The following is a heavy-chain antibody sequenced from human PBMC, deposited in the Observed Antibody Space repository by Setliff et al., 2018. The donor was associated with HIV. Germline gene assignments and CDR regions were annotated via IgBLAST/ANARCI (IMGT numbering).Heavy chain of an antibody. CDR3: AAHYDILTGYRRPLDY. Sequence: ASVKVSCKASGYTFTGYYMHWVRQAPGQGLEWMGWINPNSGDTNYAQKFQGRVTMTTDTSISTAYMELSRLRSEDTAVYYCAAHYDILTGYRRPLDYWGQGTLVTVSS. CDR2: INPNSGDT. D-gene: IGHD3-9*01. CDR1: GYTFTGYY. J-gene: IGHJ4*02. V-gene: IGHV1-2*02.